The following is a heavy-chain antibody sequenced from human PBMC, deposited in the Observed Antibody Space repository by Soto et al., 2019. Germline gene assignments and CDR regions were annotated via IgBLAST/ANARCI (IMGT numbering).Heavy chain of an antibody. CDR1: GFTFSNYA. Sequence: PGGSLRLSCAASGFTFSNYAMHWVRQAPGKGLEWVAVISYDGSTKNYADSVRGRFTISRDSSKNTVYLQMNSLRTEDTAMYYCARGQLATTYYFEYWGQRTPVTVSS. CDR3: ARGQLATTYYFEY. D-gene: IGHD5-18*01. J-gene: IGHJ4*02. V-gene: IGHV3-30-3*01. CDR2: ISYDGSTK.